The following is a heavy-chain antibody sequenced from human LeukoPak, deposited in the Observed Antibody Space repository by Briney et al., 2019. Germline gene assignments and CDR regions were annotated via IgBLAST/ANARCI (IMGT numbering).Heavy chain of an antibody. Sequence: PSETLSLTCTVSGGTISSHYWSWIRQPPGKGLEWIGNIYYSGRTNYNPSLKSRVTISVDTSKNQFSLKLSSVTAADTAVYYCARDSYYYGSSGYGTDAFDIWGQGTMVTVSS. V-gene: IGHV4-59*11. D-gene: IGHD3-22*01. CDR2: IYYSGRT. J-gene: IGHJ3*02. CDR3: ARDSYYYGSSGYGTDAFDI. CDR1: GGTISSHY.